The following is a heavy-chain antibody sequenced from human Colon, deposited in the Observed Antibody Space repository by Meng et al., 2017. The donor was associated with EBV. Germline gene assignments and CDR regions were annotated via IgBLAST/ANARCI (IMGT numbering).Heavy chain of an antibody. D-gene: IGHD1/OR15-1a*01. Sequence: GTGLVNPSQTIPLAVANPGDSVVSTGADWTWIWQSPSRGLEWLGRTYYRSKWHNDYAVSVKGRIAINPDTSKNQFFLQLNSVTPEDTAVYYCARDYGTSRPFEYWGQGILVTVSS. J-gene: IGHJ4*02. V-gene: IGHV6-1*01. CDR3: ARDYGTSRPFEY. CDR1: GDSVVSTGAD. CDR2: TYYRSKWHN.